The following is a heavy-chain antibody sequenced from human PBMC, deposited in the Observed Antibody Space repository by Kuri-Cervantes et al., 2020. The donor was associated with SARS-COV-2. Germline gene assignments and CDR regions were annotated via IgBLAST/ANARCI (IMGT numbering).Heavy chain of an antibody. CDR2: INHSGST. J-gene: IGHJ5*02. V-gene: IGHV4-34*01. CDR1: GGSFSGYY. D-gene: IGHD1-7*01. CDR3: ARGANSNYVHNWFDP. Sequence: SETLSLTCAVYGGSFSGYYWSWIRQPPGKGLEWIGEINHSGSTNYNPSLKSRVTISVDTSKNQFSLKLSSVTAADTAVYYCARGANSNYVHNWFDPWGQGTLVTVSS.